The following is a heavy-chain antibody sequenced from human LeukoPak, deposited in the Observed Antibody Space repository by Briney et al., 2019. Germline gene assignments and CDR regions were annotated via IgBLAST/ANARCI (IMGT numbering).Heavy chain of an antibody. CDR3: ASQPAYAFDI. J-gene: IGHJ3*02. CDR1: GYSFTXXX. CDR2: IYPGDSDT. V-gene: IGHV5-51*01. Sequence: GESLKISCKGSGYSFTXXXXGWVRQMPGKXXXWMGIIYPGDSDTRYSPSFQGQVTISADKSISTAYLQWSSLKASDTAMYYCASQPAYAFDIWGQGTMVTVPS.